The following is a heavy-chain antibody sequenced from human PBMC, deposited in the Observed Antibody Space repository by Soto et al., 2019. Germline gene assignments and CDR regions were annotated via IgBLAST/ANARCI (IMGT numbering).Heavy chain of an antibody. V-gene: IGHV4-4*03. D-gene: IGHD6-25*01. Sequence: PPETLSLTCAVSSGSISSSNSWSWVRQPPGKGLEWIGEIYHSGSTNYNPSLKSRVTISVDKSKDQFSLKLSSVTAADTAVYYCARWVAAHFDYWGQGTLVTVSS. J-gene: IGHJ4*02. CDR3: ARWVAAHFDY. CDR2: IYHSGST. CDR1: SGSISSSNS.